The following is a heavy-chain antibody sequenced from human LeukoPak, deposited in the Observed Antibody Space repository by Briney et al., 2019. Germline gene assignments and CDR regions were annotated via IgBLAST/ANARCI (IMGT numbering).Heavy chain of an antibody. CDR1: GYSISRGYY. CDR2: ISHSGST. J-gene: IGHJ4*02. V-gene: IGHV4-38-2*01. Sequence: SETLSLTCAVSGYSISRGYYWNWIRPFPGKGLEWIGSISHSGSTSYNPSLKRRITISLETSKNQFSLRLISVTAADSALYYCARGEVGEFDYWGQGRLVIVSS. D-gene: IGHD3-10*01. CDR3: ARGEVGEFDY.